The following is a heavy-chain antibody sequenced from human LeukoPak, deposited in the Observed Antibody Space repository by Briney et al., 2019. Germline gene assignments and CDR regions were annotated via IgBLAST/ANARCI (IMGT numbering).Heavy chain of an antibody. CDR1: GFTFSSYG. D-gene: IGHD2-2*01. V-gene: IGHV3-30*02. CDR2: IRYDGSNK. J-gene: IGHJ6*02. Sequence: PGGSLRLSCAASGFTFSSYGMHWVRQAPGKGLEWVAFIRYDGSNKYYADSVKGRFTISRDNSKNTLYLQMNSLRAEDTAVYYCAKGAAYCSSTSCPPYYYYYGMDVWGQGTTVTVSS. CDR3: AKGAAYCSSTSCPPYYYYYGMDV.